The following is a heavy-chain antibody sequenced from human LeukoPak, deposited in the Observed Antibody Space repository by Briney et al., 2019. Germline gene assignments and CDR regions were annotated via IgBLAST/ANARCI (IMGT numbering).Heavy chain of an antibody. D-gene: IGHD6-19*01. Sequence: ASVKVSCKASGYTFTSYGISWVRQAPGQGLEWMGWISAYNGNTNYAQKLQGRVTMTTDTSTSTAYMEMRSLRSDDTAVYYCARDFDIFWDPRTRDIAVAGTVGFGIAGYWGQGTLVTVSS. CDR3: ARDFDIFWDPRTRDIAVAGTVGFGIAGY. CDR1: GYTFTSYG. V-gene: IGHV1-18*01. CDR2: ISAYNGNT. J-gene: IGHJ4*02.